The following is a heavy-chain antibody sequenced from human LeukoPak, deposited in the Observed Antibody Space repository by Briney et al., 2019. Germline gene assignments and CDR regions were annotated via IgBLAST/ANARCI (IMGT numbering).Heavy chain of an antibody. D-gene: IGHD1-14*01. CDR1: GYTFTSYD. J-gene: IGHJ5*02. CDR3: ARKALPGIAKPWFDP. CDR2: MNPNSGNT. Sequence: WASVKVSCKASGYTFTSYDINWVRQASGQGLEWMGWMNPNSGNTASAQKFQGRVTMTTNTSISTAYMELTGLRSEDTAMYFCARKALPGIAKPWFDPGGKEPLSPVS. V-gene: IGHV1-8*01.